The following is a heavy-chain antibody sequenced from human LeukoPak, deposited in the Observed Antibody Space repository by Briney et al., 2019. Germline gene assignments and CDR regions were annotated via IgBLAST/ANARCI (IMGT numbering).Heavy chain of an antibody. D-gene: IGHD3-22*01. Sequence: GGSLRLSCTASGFTFTNYGIHWVRQAPGKGLEWVAFIQYDGGNKYYADSVKGRFTISRDNSKNTVHLQMNSLRTEDTAVFYCAKDYYDSSGYYHLSVKGNYYFDYWGQGTLVTVSS. CDR2: IQYDGGNK. CDR3: AKDYYDSSGYYHLSVKGNYYFDY. CDR1: GFTFTNYG. J-gene: IGHJ4*02. V-gene: IGHV3-30*02.